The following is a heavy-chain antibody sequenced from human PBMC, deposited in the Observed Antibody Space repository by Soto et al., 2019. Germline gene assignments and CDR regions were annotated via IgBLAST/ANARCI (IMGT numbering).Heavy chain of an antibody. CDR2: ISYDGSNK. V-gene: IGHV3-30-3*01. D-gene: IGHD3-3*01. CDR3: ARAIRAIFGVVIWAPLDV. CDR1: GFTFSSYA. Sequence: GGSLRLSCAASGFTFSSYAMHWVRQAPGKGLEWVAVISYDGSNKYYADSVKGRFTISRDNAKNSLYLQMNSLRAEDTAVYYCARAIRAIFGVVIWAPLDVWGKGTTVTVSS. J-gene: IGHJ6*04.